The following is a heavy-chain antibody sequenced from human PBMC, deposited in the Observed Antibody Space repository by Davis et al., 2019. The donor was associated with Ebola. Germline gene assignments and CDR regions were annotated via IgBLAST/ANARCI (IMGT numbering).Heavy chain of an antibody. CDR2: ISSDSDYI. CDR1: VITFSSYA. Sequence: GESLKISCTDSVITFSSYAMTWVRQAPGKGLEWVSSISSDSDYIYYADSAKGRFTISRDNAKNSLYLQMNSLRAEDTAVYYCAGSSWYGTVDYWGQGTLVTVSS. V-gene: IGHV3-21*01. J-gene: IGHJ4*02. CDR3: AGSSWYGTVDY. D-gene: IGHD6-13*01.